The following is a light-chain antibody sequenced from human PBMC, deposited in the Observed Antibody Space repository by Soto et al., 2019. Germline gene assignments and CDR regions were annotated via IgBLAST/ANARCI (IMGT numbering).Light chain of an antibody. CDR1: QSVSSY. CDR2: IAS. Sequence: EIVLTQSPATLSLSPGERATLSCRASQSVSSYLAWYQQKPGQAPRLLIYIASTRAAGIPARFSGSGSGTEFTLTISSLQSEDSAIYYCQQYNNLPSWTFGQGTRLENK. J-gene: IGKJ5*01. CDR3: QQYNNLPSWT. V-gene: IGKV3-15*01.